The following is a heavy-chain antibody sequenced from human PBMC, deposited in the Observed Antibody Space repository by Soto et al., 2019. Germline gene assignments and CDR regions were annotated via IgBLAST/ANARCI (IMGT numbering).Heavy chain of an antibody. Sequence: GGSLRLSCAASGFTFSSYAMSWVRQAPGKGLEWVSAISGSGGSTYYADSVKGRFTISRDNSKNTLYLQMNSLRAEDTAVYYCALRKGGYSSSWLVDYFDYWGQGTLVTVSS. CDR3: ALRKGGYSSSWLVDYFDY. CDR2: ISGSGGST. J-gene: IGHJ4*02. V-gene: IGHV3-23*01. CDR1: GFTFSSYA. D-gene: IGHD6-13*01.